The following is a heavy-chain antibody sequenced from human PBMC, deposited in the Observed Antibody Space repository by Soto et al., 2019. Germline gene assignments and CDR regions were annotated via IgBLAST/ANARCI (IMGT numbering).Heavy chain of an antibody. V-gene: IGHV4-34*01. CDR2: INHSGST. Sequence: SETLSLTCAVYGGSFSGYYWSWIRQPPGKGLEWIGEINHSGSTNYNPSLKSRVTISVDTSKNQFSLKLSSVTAADTAVYYCARGGVKFITMVRGGGMDVWGQGTTVTVSS. J-gene: IGHJ6*02. D-gene: IGHD3-10*01. CDR3: ARGGVKFITMVRGGGMDV. CDR1: GGSFSGYY.